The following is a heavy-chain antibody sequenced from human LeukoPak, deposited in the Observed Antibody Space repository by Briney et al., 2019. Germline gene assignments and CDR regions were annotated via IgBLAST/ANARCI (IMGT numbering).Heavy chain of an antibody. CDR2: ISSSSSYI. Sequence: GGSLRLSCAASGFTFSSYSMNWVRQAPGKGLEWVSSISSSSSYIYYGDSVKGRFTISRDNAKNSLYLQMSSLRAEDTAVYYCATETGYNYGFDHWGQGTLVTVSS. J-gene: IGHJ5*02. CDR3: ATETGYNYGFDH. V-gene: IGHV3-21*01. CDR1: GFTFSSYS. D-gene: IGHD5-18*01.